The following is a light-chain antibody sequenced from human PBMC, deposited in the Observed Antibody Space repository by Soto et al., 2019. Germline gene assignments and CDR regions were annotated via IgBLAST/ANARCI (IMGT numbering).Light chain of an antibody. J-gene: IGLJ1*01. V-gene: IGLV2-14*01. Sequence: QSALTQPASVSGSPGQSITISCTGTSSDVGGYNYVSWYQQHPGKAPKLMIYEVSNRPSGVSNRFSGSKSGNTASLTISGLHAEDEADYFCSSYGSTSTRYVFGTGTKVT. CDR1: SSDVGGYNY. CDR2: EVS. CDR3: SSYGSTSTRYV.